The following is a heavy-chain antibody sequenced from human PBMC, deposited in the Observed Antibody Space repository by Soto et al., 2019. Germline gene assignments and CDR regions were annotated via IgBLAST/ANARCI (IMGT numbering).Heavy chain of an antibody. Sequence: ASVKVSCKASGYTFASYGFSWVRQAPGQGLEWLGWIISYTGNTNYAQKFQDRVTMTIDTSTGTAYMELRSLRSDDTAVYYCASQYCNNVRCYDLDYWG. CDR2: IISYTGNT. D-gene: IGHD2-8*01. CDR1: GYTFASYG. J-gene: IGHJ4*01. V-gene: IGHV1-18*01. CDR3: ASQYCNNVRCYDLDY.